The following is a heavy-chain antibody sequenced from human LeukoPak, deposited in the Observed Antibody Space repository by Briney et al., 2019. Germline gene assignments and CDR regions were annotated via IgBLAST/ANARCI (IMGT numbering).Heavy chain of an antibody. CDR1: GGSISSSSYY. CDR2: IYYSGST. CDR3: ARGLNDFWSGYYQGGFLYMDV. V-gene: IGHV4-39*07. Sequence: SETLSLTCTVSGGSISSSSYYWGWIRQPPGKGLEWIGSIYYSGSTYYNPSLKSRVTMSVDTSKNQFSLKLSSVTAADTAVYYCARGLNDFWSGYYQGGFLYMDVWGKGTTVTVSS. D-gene: IGHD3-3*01. J-gene: IGHJ6*03.